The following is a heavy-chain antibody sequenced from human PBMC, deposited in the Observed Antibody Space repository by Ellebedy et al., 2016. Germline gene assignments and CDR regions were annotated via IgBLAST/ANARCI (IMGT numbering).Heavy chain of an antibody. V-gene: IGHV3-23*01. Sequence: GESLKISXAASGFTFRNFATGWVRQAPGKGLEWVSMISASASTTHYADSVKGRFTISRDNSKNTLYLQMNSLRAEDTAVYYCAKGRDSSGYSPRALDYWGQGSLVTVSS. CDR1: GFTFRNFA. CDR3: AKGRDSSGYSPRALDY. CDR2: ISASASTT. D-gene: IGHD3-22*01. J-gene: IGHJ4*02.